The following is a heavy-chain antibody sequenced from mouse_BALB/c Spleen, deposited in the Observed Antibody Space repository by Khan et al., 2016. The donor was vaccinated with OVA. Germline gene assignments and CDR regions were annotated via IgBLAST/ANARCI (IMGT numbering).Heavy chain of an antibody. Sequence: QIQLVQSGPELKKPGETVKISCKASGYTFTDYGMNWVKQAPGKDLKWMGWINTYTGEPTYADDFKGRFAFSLETSASTAYLQINNLKNEDSATXFCARSNGNYGFAYWGQGTLVTVSA. D-gene: IGHD2-1*01. CDR3: ARSNGNYGFAY. V-gene: IGHV9-3-1*01. J-gene: IGHJ3*01. CDR2: INTYTGEP. CDR1: GYTFTDYG.